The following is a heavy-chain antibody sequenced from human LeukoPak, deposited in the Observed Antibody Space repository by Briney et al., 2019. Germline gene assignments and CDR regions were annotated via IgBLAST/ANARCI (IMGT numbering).Heavy chain of an antibody. CDR1: GFTVSSNY. CDR3: ARRNWYRDRDVFDI. D-gene: IGHD4-17*01. J-gene: IGHJ3*02. Sequence: GGSLRLSCAASGFTVSSNYMSWVRQAPGKGLEWVSVIYSGGSTYYADSVKGRFTISRDNAKNSLYLQMNSLRAEDTAVYYCARRNWYRDRDVFDIWGQGTMVTVSS. V-gene: IGHV3-66*04. CDR2: IYSGGST.